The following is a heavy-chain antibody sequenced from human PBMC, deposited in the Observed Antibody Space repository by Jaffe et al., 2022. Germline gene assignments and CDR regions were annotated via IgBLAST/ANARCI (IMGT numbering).Heavy chain of an antibody. J-gene: IGHJ4*02. CDR1: GFTFSSYE. D-gene: IGHD3-10*01. CDR3: ARAWFGELTFDY. CDR2: ISSSGSTI. Sequence: EVQLVESGGGLVQPGGSLRLSCAASGFTFSSYEMNWVRQAPGKGLEWVSYISSSGSTIYYADSVKGRFTISRDNAKNSLYLQMNSLRAEDTAVYYCARAWFGELTFDYWGQGTLVTVSS. V-gene: IGHV3-48*03.